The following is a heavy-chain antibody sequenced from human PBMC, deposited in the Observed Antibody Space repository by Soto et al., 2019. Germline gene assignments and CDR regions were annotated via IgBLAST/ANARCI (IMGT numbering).Heavy chain of an antibody. D-gene: IGHD3-10*02. CDR1: GFIFSNNG. CDR3: TIVRVADSALDP. V-gene: IGHV3-30*02. J-gene: IGHJ5*02. Sequence: GGSLRLSCVGSGFIFSNNGMHWVRQTLGKGLEWVAFMSYDRSDTFYADPVKGRFTISRGNSKNTLFLHMSNLRAEDTAMYYCTIVRVADSALDPWGQGTLVTVSS. CDR2: MSYDRSDT.